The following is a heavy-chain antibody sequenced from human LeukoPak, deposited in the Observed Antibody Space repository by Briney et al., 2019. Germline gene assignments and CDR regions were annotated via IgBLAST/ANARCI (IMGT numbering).Heavy chain of an antibody. J-gene: IGHJ5*02. D-gene: IGHD4-17*01. Sequence: SETLSLTCTVSGGSISSGDYYWSWIRQPPGKGLEWIGYIYYSGSTYYNPSLKSRVTISVDTSKNQFSLKPSSVTAADTAVYYCARGATDYGDYNWFDPWGQGTLVTVSS. CDR1: GGSISSGDYY. CDR3: ARGATDYGDYNWFDP. CDR2: IYYSGST. V-gene: IGHV4-30-4*08.